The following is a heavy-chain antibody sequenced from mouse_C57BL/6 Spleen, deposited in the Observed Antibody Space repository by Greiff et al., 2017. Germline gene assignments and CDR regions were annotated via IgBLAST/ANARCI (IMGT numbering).Heavy chain of an antibody. CDR1: GYTFTSYW. V-gene: IGHV1-64*01. CDR3: ARYYGSSYFDY. D-gene: IGHD1-1*01. CDR2: IHPNSGST. J-gene: IGHJ2*01. Sequence: QVQLQQPGAELVKPGASVKLSCKASGYTFTSYWMHWVKQRPGQGLEWIGMIHPNSGSTNYNEKFKSKATLTVDKSSSTAYMQLSSLTSEDSAVYYCARYYGSSYFDYWGQGTPLTVSS.